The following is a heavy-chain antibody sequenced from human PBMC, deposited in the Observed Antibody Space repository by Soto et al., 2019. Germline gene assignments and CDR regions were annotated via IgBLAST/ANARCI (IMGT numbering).Heavy chain of an antibody. J-gene: IGHJ5*02. CDR1: GGSISSTIYY. CDR3: ARQDGGSFPA. Sequence: SETLSLTCTVSGGSISSTIYYWGWIRQPPGKGLEWIGSLYSSGDTYYNPSLKSRVTISVDTSRNQFSLSLNSVTAADTAVYYCARQDGGSFPAWGQGTLVTVSS. D-gene: IGHD1-26*01. V-gene: IGHV4-39*01. CDR2: LYSSGDT.